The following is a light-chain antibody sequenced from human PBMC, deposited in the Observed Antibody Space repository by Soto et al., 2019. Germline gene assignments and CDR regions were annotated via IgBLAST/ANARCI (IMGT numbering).Light chain of an antibody. CDR3: QQYDNSPMT. CDR2: GVS. Sequence: EIVLTQSPGTLSLSRGERATLSCRASQSFSRSYLAWYQQKPGQAPRLLIYGVSRRATGTPDRFSGSGSGTDFTLTISGLDPEDFAVYYCQQYDNSPMTFGQGTRLEIK. V-gene: IGKV3-20*01. J-gene: IGKJ5*01. CDR1: QSFSRSY.